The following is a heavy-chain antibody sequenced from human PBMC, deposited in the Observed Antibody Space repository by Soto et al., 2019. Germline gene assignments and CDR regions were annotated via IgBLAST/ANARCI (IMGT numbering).Heavy chain of an antibody. J-gene: IGHJ3*02. CDR3: ARVARGTATTVVDAFDI. V-gene: IGHV4-34*01. CDR1: GGFVSSGSYY. Sequence: QVQLQQWGAGLLKPSETLSLTCAVYGGFVSSGSYYWSWIRQPPGKGLEWIGEMSHSGGTDFNPSLKSRVTISVDTSKNQFSLNLSSVTAADTALYYCARVARGTATTVVDAFDIWGPGTMVTVSS. CDR2: MSHSGGT. D-gene: IGHD1-1*01.